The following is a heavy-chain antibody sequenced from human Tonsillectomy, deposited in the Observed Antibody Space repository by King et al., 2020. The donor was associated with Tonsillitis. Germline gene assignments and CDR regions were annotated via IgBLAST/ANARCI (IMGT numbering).Heavy chain of an antibody. CDR3: ARVPLVEYISPMDV. Sequence: QLQESGPGLVKPSQTLSLSCTVSGGSISSGSYYWSWIRQPAGKGLEWIGRIYTSGSTDYNPSLKSRVTMSVATSKNQLSLKLTSVTAADTAVYYCARVPLVEYISPMDVWGKGTTVTVSS. V-gene: IGHV4-61*02. CDR2: IYTSGST. CDR1: GGSISSGSYY. D-gene: IGHD6-6*01. J-gene: IGHJ6*04.